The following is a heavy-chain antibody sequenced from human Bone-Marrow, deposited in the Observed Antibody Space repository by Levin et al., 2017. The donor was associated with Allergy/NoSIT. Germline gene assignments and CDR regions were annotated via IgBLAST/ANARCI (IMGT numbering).Heavy chain of an antibody. D-gene: IGHD7-27*01. V-gene: IGHV3-9*01. CDR3: AKDMSWGSGYFDY. Sequence: GGSLRLSCAASGFTFDDYAMHWVRQAPGKGLEWVSGISWNSGTIGYADSVKGRFTISRDNAKNSLYLQMNSLRAEDTAFYYCAKDMSWGSGYFDYWGQGTLVTVSS. J-gene: IGHJ4*02. CDR2: ISWNSGTI. CDR1: GFTFDDYA.